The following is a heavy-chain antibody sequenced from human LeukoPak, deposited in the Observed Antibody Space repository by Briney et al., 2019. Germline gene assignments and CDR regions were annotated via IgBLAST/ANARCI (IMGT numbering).Heavy chain of an antibody. CDR3: ARVPDCGGDCYGYFDY. D-gene: IGHD2-21*02. Sequence: ASVNVSCKASGYTFTGHYMHWVRQAPGQGPEWVGWISAYDGNTNYAQKVQGRLTMTTDTSTSTAYMELRSLRSDDTAVYYCARVPDCGGDCYGYFDYWGQGTLVTVSS. J-gene: IGHJ4*02. V-gene: IGHV1-18*04. CDR2: ISAYDGNT. CDR1: GYTFTGHY.